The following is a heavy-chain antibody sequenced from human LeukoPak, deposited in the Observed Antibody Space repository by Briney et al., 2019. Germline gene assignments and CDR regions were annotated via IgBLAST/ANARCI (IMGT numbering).Heavy chain of an antibody. D-gene: IGHD2-21*01. V-gene: IGHV4-4*07. CDR3: ARDRIFPYFMDV. CDR1: GGSISNHY. J-gene: IGHJ6*03. Sequence: PSETLSLTCTVSGGSISNHYWSWIRQPAGKGLEWIGNIYTTESSESNSSLRGRVSMSVDTSKNQIYLNLTSLTAADTAVYYCARDRIFPYFMDVWGKGTTVTVSS. CDR2: IYTTESS.